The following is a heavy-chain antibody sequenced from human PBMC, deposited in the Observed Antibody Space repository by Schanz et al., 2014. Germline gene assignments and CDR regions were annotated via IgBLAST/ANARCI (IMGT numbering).Heavy chain of an antibody. Sequence: EVQLVESGGGLVQPGGSLRLSCAASGFTFSTYWMSWVRQAPGKGLEWVANIKQDESERSYVDSVKGRFTISRDNAKNSLYLQMNSLRAEDTAVYYCERDKGGYYPFDYWGQGTLVTVSS. J-gene: IGHJ4*02. CDR3: ERDKGGYYPFDY. CDR1: GFTFSTYW. CDR2: IKQDESER. V-gene: IGHV3-7*01. D-gene: IGHD3-3*01.